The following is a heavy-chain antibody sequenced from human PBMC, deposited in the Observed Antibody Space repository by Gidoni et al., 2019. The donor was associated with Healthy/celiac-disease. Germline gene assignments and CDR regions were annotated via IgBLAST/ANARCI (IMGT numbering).Heavy chain of an antibody. CDR2: INGGNGNT. CDR3: ARDRSSWYFDY. J-gene: IGHJ4*02. Sequence: QVQPVQSGAEVKKPGASVKVSCKASGYTFTSYAMHWVRQAPGQRLEWMGWINGGNGNTKYSQKFQGRVTITRDTSASTAYMELSSLRSEDTAVYYCARDRSSWYFDYWGQGTLVTVSS. V-gene: IGHV1-3*01. CDR1: GYTFTSYA. D-gene: IGHD6-13*01.